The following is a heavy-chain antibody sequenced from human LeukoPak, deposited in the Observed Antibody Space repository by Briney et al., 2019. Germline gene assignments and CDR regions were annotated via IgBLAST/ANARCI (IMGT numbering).Heavy chain of an antibody. D-gene: IGHD1-26*01. Sequence: QAGGSLRLSCAVSGFTFSHYWMSWVRQAPGRGLEWVAHIKEDWSMKQYVGSVRVRFTISRDNAKRSLYLQMSSLKAEDSAVYYYARDEISGYFVYWGQGTLVTVSS. V-gene: IGHV3-7*01. J-gene: IGHJ4*02. CDR3: ARDEISGYFVY. CDR2: IKEDWSMK. CDR1: GFTFSHYW.